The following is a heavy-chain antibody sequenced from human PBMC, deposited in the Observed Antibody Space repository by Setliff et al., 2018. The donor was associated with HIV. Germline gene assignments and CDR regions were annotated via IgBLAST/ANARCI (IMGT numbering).Heavy chain of an antibody. Sequence: PSETLSLTCTVSGGSISSSSYYWGWIRQPPGKGLQWIGSIYYRGSTYYNPSLKSRVTISVDTSKNQFSLKLRSVTAAVTALYYCARGRYRSRWYASDHYYIDVWGKGTTVTVSS. D-gene: IGHD6-13*01. CDR2: IYYRGST. J-gene: IGHJ6*03. V-gene: IGHV4-39*01. CDR1: GGSISSSSYY. CDR3: ARGRYRSRWYASDHYYIDV.